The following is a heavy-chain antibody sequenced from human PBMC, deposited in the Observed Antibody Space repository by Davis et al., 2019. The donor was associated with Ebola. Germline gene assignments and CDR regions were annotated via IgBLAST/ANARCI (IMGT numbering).Heavy chain of an antibody. CDR3: ARVKGTAMVIDWFDP. CDR2: IYYNAVT. Sequence: SETLSLTCTVSGDSISSSYWTWIRQPPGKGLEWIGYIYYNAVTIYNPSLKSRVTISVDMSKNQVSLNLISVTAADTAVYYCARVKGTAMVIDWFDPWGQGTLVTVSS. V-gene: IGHV4-59*08. CDR1: GDSISSSY. D-gene: IGHD5-18*01. J-gene: IGHJ5*02.